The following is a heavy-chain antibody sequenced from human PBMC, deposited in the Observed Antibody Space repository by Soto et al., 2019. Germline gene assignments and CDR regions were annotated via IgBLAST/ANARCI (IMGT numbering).Heavy chain of an antibody. CDR3: AREALCDDAFDI. V-gene: IGHV3-48*03. D-gene: IGHD3-10*02. CDR1: GFTFSSYE. CDR2: ISSSGSTI. J-gene: IGHJ3*02. Sequence: EVKLVESGGGLVQTGGSLRLSCAASGFTFSSYEMNWVRQAPGKGLEWVSYISSSGSTIYYADSVKGRFTISRDNAKNSMYLQLNSLRAEDTAVYYCAREALCDDAFDIWGQWTMVTVSS.